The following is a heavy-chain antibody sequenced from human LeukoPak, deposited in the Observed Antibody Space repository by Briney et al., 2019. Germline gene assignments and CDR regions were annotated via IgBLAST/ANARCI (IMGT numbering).Heavy chain of an antibody. V-gene: IGHV4-59*01. CDR3: ARVVVRGVRRNFDY. J-gene: IGHJ4*02. D-gene: IGHD3-10*01. CDR1: GGSISSYY. CDR2: IYYSGST. Sequence: QPSETLSLTCTVSGGSISSYYWSWIRQPPGKGLEWIGYIYYSGSTNYNPSLKSRVTISVDTSKNQFSLKLSSVTAADTAVYYCARVVVRGVRRNFDYWGQGTLVTVSS.